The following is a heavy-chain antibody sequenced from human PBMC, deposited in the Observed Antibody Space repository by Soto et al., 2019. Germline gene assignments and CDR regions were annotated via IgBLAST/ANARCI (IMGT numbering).Heavy chain of an antibody. CDR2: INHSGST. V-gene: IGHV4-34*01. CDR1: GGSFSGYY. D-gene: IGHD3-10*01. J-gene: IGHJ4*02. CDR3: ARRGILWFGELLSLHYFDY. Sequence: SETLSLTCAVYGGSFSGYYWSWIRQPPGKGLEWIGEINHSGSTNYNPSLKSRVTISVDTSKNQFSLKLSSVTAADTAVYYCARRGILWFGELLSLHYFDYWGQGTLVTVSS.